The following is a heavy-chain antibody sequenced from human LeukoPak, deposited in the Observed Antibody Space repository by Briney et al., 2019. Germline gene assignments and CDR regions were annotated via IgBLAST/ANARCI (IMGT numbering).Heavy chain of an antibody. CDR3: ARESNWNHYYFDY. D-gene: IGHD1-20*01. V-gene: IGHV4-39*07. CDR1: GGSISSSSYY. Sequence: SETLSLTCTVSGGSISSSSYYWGWIRQPPGKGLEWIGSIYYSGSTYYNPSLKSRVTISVDTSKNQFSLKLSSVTAADTAVYYCARESNWNHYYFDYWGQGTLVTVSS. CDR2: IYYSGST. J-gene: IGHJ4*02.